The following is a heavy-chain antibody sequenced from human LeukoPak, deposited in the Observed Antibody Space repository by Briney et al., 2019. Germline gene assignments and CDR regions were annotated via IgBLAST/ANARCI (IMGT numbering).Heavy chain of an antibody. CDR2: ISYDGTKQ. V-gene: IGHV3-30-3*01. J-gene: IGHJ4*02. CDR1: GFTFSINA. CDR3: ARDHYFDISGYLDY. D-gene: IGHD3-22*01. Sequence: AGRSLRLSCEGSGFTFSINAMHWVRQAPGKGLEWLAVISYDGTKQYFADSVKGRFTISRDNVKNSLYLEMNSLRVEDSAVYYCARDHYFDISGYLDYRGQGTPVTVSS.